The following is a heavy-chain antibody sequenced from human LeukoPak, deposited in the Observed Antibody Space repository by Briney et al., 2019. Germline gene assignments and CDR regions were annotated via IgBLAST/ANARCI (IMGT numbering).Heavy chain of an antibody. D-gene: IGHD3-10*01. CDR2: IDYSGST. Sequence: SETLSLTCIVSGGSISSYYWSWIRRPPGKGLEWIGKIDYSGSTNYNPSLKSRVTISVDTSKNQLSLKLSSVTAADTAVYYCARHRGVGALTWGQGTLVTVSS. J-gene: IGHJ5*02. V-gene: IGHV4-59*01. CDR3: ARHRGVGALT. CDR1: GGSISSYY.